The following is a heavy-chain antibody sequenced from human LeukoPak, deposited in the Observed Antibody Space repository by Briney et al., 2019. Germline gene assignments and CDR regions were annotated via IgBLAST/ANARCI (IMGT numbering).Heavy chain of an antibody. V-gene: IGHV1-69*04. CDR2: IIPILGIA. J-gene: IGHJ4*02. CDR3: ARSFYYYGSGSYGATIDY. CDR1: GGTFSNYA. Sequence: ASVKVSCKASGGTFSNYAISWVRQAPGQGLEWMGRIIPILGIANYAQKFQGRVTITADKPTSTAYMELSSLRSEDTAVYYCARSFYYYGSGSYGATIDYWGQGTLVTVSS. D-gene: IGHD3-10*01.